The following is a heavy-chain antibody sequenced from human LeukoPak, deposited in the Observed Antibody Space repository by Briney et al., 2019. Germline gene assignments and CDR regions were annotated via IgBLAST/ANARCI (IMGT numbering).Heavy chain of an antibody. V-gene: IGHV4-39*07. Sequence: SETLSLTCTVSGGSISSGDYYWSWIRQPPGKGLEWIGEINHSGSTNYNPSLKSRVTISVDTSKNQFSLKLSSVTAADTAVYYCARGRLSYGDYVLYYYYMDVWGKGTTVTVSS. CDR2: INHSGST. D-gene: IGHD4-17*01. CDR3: ARGRLSYGDYVLYYYYMDV. CDR1: GGSISSGDYY. J-gene: IGHJ6*03.